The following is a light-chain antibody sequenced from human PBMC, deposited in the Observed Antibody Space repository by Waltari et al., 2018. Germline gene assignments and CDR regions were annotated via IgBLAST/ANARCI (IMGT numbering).Light chain of an antibody. J-gene: IGLJ3*02. CDR1: SSDVGGYNY. CDR2: DVS. CDR3: SSYTSSSTWV. Sequence: QSALTQPASVSGSPGQSTPIPCTGTSSDVGGYNYVSWYQQHPGKAPKLMIYDVSKRPSGVSNRFSGSKSGNTASLTISGLQAEDEADYYCSSYTSSSTWVFGGGTKLTVL. V-gene: IGLV2-14*01.